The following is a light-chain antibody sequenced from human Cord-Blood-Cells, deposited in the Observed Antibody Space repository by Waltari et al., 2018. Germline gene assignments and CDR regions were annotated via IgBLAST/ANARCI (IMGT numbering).Light chain of an antibody. Sequence: EIVLTQSPGTLSLSPGERATLSCRASQSVSSSYLAWYQQKPGQAPRLLIYGASSRATGIPDRFSGSGSGTDFTLTISRLEPEDFAVDYGQQYGSSPPITFGQGTRLEIK. V-gene: IGKV3-20*01. CDR1: QSVSSSY. CDR3: QQYGSSPPIT. CDR2: GAS. J-gene: IGKJ5*01.